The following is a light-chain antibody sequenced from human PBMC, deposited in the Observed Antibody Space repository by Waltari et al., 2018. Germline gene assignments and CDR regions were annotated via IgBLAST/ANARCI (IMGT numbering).Light chain of an antibody. V-gene: IGLV3-21*02. CDR1: NLGSNS. J-gene: IGLJ3*02. CDR3: QVWDSSSDHWV. Sequence: SYVLTQPPSVSVAPGQTASITCGGNNLGSNSVHWYQQKPGQAPVLVVYDDRGRPSGVPERYSGSKSGNTATLSISGVEAGDEADYFCQVWDSSSDHWVFGGGTKLTAL. CDR2: DDR.